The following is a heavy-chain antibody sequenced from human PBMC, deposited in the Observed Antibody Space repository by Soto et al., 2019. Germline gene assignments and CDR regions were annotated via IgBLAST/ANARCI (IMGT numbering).Heavy chain of an antibody. D-gene: IGHD6-13*01. V-gene: IGHV6-1*01. J-gene: IGHJ4*02. CDR1: GDSVSSNSSA. CDR3: AREEYSSSWYPQYYFDY. Sequence: HSQTLSLTCAISGDSVSSNSSAWNWIRQSPSRGLEWLGRTYYRSKWYNDYAVSVKSRITINPDTSKNQFSLQLNSVTPEDTAVYYCAREEYSSSWYPQYYFDYWGQGTLVTVSS. CDR2: TYYRSKWYN.